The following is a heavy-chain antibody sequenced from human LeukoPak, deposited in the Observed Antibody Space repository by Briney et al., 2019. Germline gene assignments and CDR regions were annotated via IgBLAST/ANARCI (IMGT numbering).Heavy chain of an antibody. CDR1: GSSFSDYY. V-gene: IGHV3-11*06. CDR3: AKDTALSGYEYYYYYGMDV. Sequence: PGGSLRLSCVASGSSFSDYYMSWIRQAPGKGLEWVSYISSSSYSTDYADSVKGRFTISRDNSKNTPYLQMNSLRTEDTGVYYCAKDTALSGYEYYYYYGMDVWGQGTTVIVSS. J-gene: IGHJ6*02. CDR2: ISSSSYST. D-gene: IGHD5-12*01.